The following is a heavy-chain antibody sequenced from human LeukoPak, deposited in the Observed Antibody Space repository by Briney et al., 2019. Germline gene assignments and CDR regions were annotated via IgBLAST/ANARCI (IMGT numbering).Heavy chain of an antibody. CDR3: ARGRPTTSIAAAGVNWFDP. J-gene: IGHJ5*02. CDR2: IIPIFGTA. CDR1: GGTFSSYA. Sequence: GASVTVSFKASGGTFSSYAISWVRQAPGQGLEWMGGIIPIFGTANYAQKFQGRVTITADKSTSTAYMELSSLRSEDTAVYYCARGRPTTSIAAAGVNWFDPWGQGTLVTVSS. V-gene: IGHV1-69*06. D-gene: IGHD6-13*01.